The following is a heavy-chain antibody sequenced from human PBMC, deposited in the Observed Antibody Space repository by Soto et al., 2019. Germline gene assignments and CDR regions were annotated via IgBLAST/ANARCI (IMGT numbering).Heavy chain of an antibody. D-gene: IGHD3-10*01. CDR2: INHSGST. Sequence: QVQLQQWGAGLLKLSETLSLTCAVYGGSFSGNYWTWIRQPPGTGLEWIGEINHSGSTNYNPSLKSRVTISVDTAKNQFSLTLTSVTGAGAAVYYCARDKLTGLFDYWGQGTLVTVSS. V-gene: IGHV4-34*01. J-gene: IGHJ4*02. CDR1: GGSFSGNY. CDR3: ARDKLTGLFDY.